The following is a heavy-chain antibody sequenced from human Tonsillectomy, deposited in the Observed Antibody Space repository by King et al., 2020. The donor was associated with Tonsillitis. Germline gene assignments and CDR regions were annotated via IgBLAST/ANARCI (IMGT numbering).Heavy chain of an antibody. CDR2: ISGSGGSP. V-gene: IGHV3-23*04. CDR1: GFTFSSYA. Sequence: VQLVESGGGLVQPGGSLRLSCASSGFTFSSYAMSWVRQAPGKGLEWVSAISGSGGSPYYADSVQVRLTISRDNSKNTLYLQMNSLRAEDTAVYYCAKGGCSSTSCYYDCDYWGQGTLVTVSS. D-gene: IGHD2-2*01. CDR3: AKGGCSSTSCYYDCDY. J-gene: IGHJ4*02.